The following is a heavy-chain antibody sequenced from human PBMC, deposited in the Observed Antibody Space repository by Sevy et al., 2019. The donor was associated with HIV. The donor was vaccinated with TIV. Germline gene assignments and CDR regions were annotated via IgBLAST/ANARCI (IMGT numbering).Heavy chain of an antibody. CDR3: ARETSGIAARYGMDV. CDR1: GFTFSSYS. V-gene: IGHV3-48*02. D-gene: IGHD6-6*01. J-gene: IGHJ6*02. CDR2: ISSSSSTI. Sequence: GGSLRLSCAASGFTFSSYSMNWVRQAPGKGLEWVSYISSSSSTIYYADSVKGRFTISRDNAKNSPYLQMNSLRDEDTSVYYCARETSGIAARYGMDVWGQGTTVTVSS.